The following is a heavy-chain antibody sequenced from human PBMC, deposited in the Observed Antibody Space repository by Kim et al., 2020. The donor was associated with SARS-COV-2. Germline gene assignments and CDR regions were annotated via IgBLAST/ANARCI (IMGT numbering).Heavy chain of an antibody. V-gene: IGHV1-8*01. J-gene: IGHJ6*02. CDR3: ARCPWGYDFWSGYSSYYYGMDV. D-gene: IGHD3-3*01. CDR1: GYTFTSYD. Sequence: ASVKVSCKASGYTFTSYDINWVRQATGQGLEWMGWMNPNSGNTGYAQKFQGRVTMTRNTSISTAYMELSSLRSEDTAVYYCARCPWGYDFWSGYSSYYYGMDVWGQGTTVTVSS. CDR2: MNPNSGNT.